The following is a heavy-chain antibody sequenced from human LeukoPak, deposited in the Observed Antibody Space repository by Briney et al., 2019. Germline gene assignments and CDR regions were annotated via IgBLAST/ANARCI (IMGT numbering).Heavy chain of an antibody. CDR1: GYTFTGYY. J-gene: IGHJ6*02. CDR3: ARDPQSGIWNYVYVGTYYYGMDV. Sequence: ASVKVSCKASGYTFTGYYMHWVRQAPGQGLEWMGWINPNSGGTNYAQKFQGRVTMTRDTSISTAYMELSRLRSDDTAVYYCARDPQSGIWNYVYVGTYYYGMDVWGQGTTVTVSS. D-gene: IGHD1-7*01. CDR2: INPNSGGT. V-gene: IGHV1-2*02.